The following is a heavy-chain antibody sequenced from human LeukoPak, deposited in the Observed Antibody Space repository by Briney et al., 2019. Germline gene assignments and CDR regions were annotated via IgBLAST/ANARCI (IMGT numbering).Heavy chain of an antibody. V-gene: IGHV4-59*11. Sequence: PSETLSLTCTVSGGSISSHYWSWIRQPPGKGLEWIGYIYYSGSTNYNPSLKSRVTISVDTSKNQFFLKLSSVTAADTAVYYCARTSLVTTFDPWGQGTLVTVSS. CDR2: IYYSGST. CDR3: ARTSLVTTFDP. J-gene: IGHJ5*02. D-gene: IGHD4-17*01. CDR1: GGSISSHY.